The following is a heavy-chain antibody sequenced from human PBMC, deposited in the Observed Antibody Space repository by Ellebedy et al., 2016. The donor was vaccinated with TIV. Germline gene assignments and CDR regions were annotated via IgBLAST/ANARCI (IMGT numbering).Heavy chain of an antibody. Sequence: SETLSLTCTVSGGSISSYYWSWIRQPPGKGLEWIGYIYYSGSTNYNPSLKSRVTISVDTSKNQFSLKLSSVTAADTAVYYCARLTEGWVDPWGQGTLVTVSS. V-gene: IGHV4-59*01. CDR1: GGSISSYY. CDR3: ARLTEGWVDP. J-gene: IGHJ5*02. CDR2: IYYSGST. D-gene: IGHD1-14*01.